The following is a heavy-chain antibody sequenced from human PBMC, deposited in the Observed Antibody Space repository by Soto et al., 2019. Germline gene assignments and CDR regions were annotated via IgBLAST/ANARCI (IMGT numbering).Heavy chain of an antibody. CDR1: GDSVTSGSYY. J-gene: IGHJ6*02. CDR2: ISYTGRT. V-gene: IGHV4-61*03. D-gene: IGHD7-27*01. Sequence: SETLSLTCIVSGDSVTSGSYYWTWLRQPPGKGLEWIGYISYTGRTKYNPSLQSRVTISVDTSKNDFSLNLSSVTAADTAVYFCAREWGLLPYYVMNVWGHGTAVTSP. CDR3: AREWGLLPYYVMNV.